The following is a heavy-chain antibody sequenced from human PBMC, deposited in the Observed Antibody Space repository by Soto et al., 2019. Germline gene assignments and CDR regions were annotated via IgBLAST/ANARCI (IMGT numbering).Heavy chain of an antibody. CDR2: IAPGNGNT. CDR1: GYTFTDYA. D-gene: IGHD2-15*01. CDR3: AKGSRMWTPDY. V-gene: IGHV1-3*01. J-gene: IGHJ4*02. Sequence: QVQLVQSGAEVKKPGASVKVFCKASGYTFTDYAIHWVRQAPGQRLEWMGWIAPGNGNTQYSQNFQVRVTITRDTPATTAYMELSSLRSEDTAVYYCAKGSRMWTPDYWGQGTLVTVS.